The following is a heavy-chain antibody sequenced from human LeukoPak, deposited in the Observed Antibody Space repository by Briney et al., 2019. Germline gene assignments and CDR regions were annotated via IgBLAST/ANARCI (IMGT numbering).Heavy chain of an antibody. Sequence: PSETLSLTCTVSGVSISSGGYYWSWIRQQPRKGLEWIGYICYSGSTYYNPSLKSRVTISVDTSKNQFSLKLSSVTAADTAVYYCARSDTAMVIDYWGQGTLVTVSS. CDR3: ARSDTAMVIDY. D-gene: IGHD5-18*01. CDR2: ICYSGST. V-gene: IGHV4-31*03. CDR1: GVSISSGGYY. J-gene: IGHJ4*02.